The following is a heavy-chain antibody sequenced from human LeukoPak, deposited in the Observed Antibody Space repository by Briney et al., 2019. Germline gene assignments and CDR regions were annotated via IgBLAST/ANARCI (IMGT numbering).Heavy chain of an antibody. D-gene: IGHD2-21*02. CDR1: GFTFSSYA. CDR3: AKVRVTAIPAYGMDV. J-gene: IGHJ6*02. Sequence: GGSLRLSCAASGFTFSSYAMSWVRQAPGKGLEWVSAISGSGGSTYYADSVRGRFAISRDNSKNTLYLQMNSLRAEDTAVYYCAKVRVTAIPAYGMDVWGQGTTVTVSS. CDR2: ISGSGGST. V-gene: IGHV3-23*01.